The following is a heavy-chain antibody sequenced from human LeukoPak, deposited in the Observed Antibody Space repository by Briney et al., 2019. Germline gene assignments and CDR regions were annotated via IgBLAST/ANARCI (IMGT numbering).Heavy chain of an antibody. J-gene: IGHJ4*02. V-gene: IGHV3-23*01. CDR2: ISGSGGNT. CDR3: AKGGGAGGSGSYPV. Sequence: PGGSLRLSCAASGFTFSSYAMSWVRQAPGKGLEWVSAISGSGGNTYYADSVKGRFTISRDNSKNTLYLQMNSLRAEDTAVYYCAKGGGAGGSGSYPVWGQGTLVTVSS. CDR1: GFTFSSYA. D-gene: IGHD3-10*01.